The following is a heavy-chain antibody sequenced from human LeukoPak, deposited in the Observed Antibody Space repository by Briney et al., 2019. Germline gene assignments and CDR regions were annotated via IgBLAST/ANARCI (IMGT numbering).Heavy chain of an antibody. Sequence: GGSLRLSCAASGFTFSDYFMSWIRQAPGKGLEWVSFISNRDSPTYYAASVKGRFTISRDNAKNTLYLQMDSLRAEDTAVYYCARDYGGMDVWGQGTTVAVSS. CDR2: ISNRDSPT. V-gene: IGHV3-11*01. CDR3: ARDYGGMDV. J-gene: IGHJ6*02. D-gene: IGHD4-17*01. CDR1: GFTFSDYF.